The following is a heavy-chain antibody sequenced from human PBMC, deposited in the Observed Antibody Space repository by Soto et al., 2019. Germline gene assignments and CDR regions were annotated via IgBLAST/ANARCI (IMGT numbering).Heavy chain of an antibody. J-gene: IGHJ4*02. CDR1: GFTFSHYA. V-gene: IGHV3-30*04. Sequence: QVQLVESGGGVVQPGRSLRLSCAASGFTFSHYAMHWVRQAPGKGLEWVAIISYDGSNKYYADSVKGRFTISRDNSKNTLYLQMNNLRTEDTAVYYSRAAGGGDVYFDYWGQGTLVTVSS. D-gene: IGHD2-15*01. CDR3: RAAGGGDVYFDY. CDR2: ISYDGSNK.